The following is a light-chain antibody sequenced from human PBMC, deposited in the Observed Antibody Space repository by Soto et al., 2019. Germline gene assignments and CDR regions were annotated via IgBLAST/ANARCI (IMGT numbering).Light chain of an antibody. CDR1: SGDVGAYNS. Sequence: QSALTQPPSASGSPGQSVTIYCTGTSGDVGAYNSVSWYQYYPGKAPKLIIYEVNKRPSGVPTRFSGSKSGNTASLTVSGLQADDEADYYCSSQAASNTFVFGTGTKLTVL. CDR3: SSQAASNTFV. CDR2: EVN. J-gene: IGLJ1*01. V-gene: IGLV2-8*01.